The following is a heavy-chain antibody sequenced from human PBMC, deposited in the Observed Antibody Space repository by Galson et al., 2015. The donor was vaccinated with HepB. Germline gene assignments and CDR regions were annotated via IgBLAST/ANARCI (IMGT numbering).Heavy chain of an antibody. CDR2: TYYRSKWYN. V-gene: IGHV6-1*01. J-gene: IGHJ5*02. CDR1: GDSVSSNSAA. D-gene: IGHD3-3*01. CDR3: ARAVLQFLEWPPPGAWFDP. Sequence: CAISGDSVSSNSAAWNWIRQSPSRGLEWLGRTYYRSKWYNDYAVSVKSRITINPDTSKNQFSLQLNSVTPGDTAVYYCARAVLQFLEWPPPGAWFDPWGQGTLVTVSS.